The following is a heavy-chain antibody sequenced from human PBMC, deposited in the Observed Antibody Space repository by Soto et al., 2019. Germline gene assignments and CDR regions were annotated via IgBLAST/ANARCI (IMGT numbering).Heavy chain of an antibody. D-gene: IGHD3-3*01. CDR1: GGSISSSSYY. V-gene: IGHV4-39*01. CDR2: IYYSGST. J-gene: IGHJ5*01. CDR3: ARHVSRFLEGNNWFDS. Sequence: SETLSLTCTVSGGSISSSSYYWGWIRQPPGKGLERIGSIYYSGSTYYNPSLKSRVTISVDTSKNQFSLKLSSVTAADTAVYYCARHVSRFLEGNNWFDSSGQGTLVTVAS.